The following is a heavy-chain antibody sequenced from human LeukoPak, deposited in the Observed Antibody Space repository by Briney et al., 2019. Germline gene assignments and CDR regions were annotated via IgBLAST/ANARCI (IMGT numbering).Heavy chain of an antibody. CDR1: GFTFSSYA. Sequence: GGSLRLSCAASGFTFSSYAMSWVRQAPGKGLEWVSSISPSGDSTIYADSVKGRFTISRDTSKNTLYLQVNSLRAEDTAVYYCAKADVGDYSGWGQGTLVTVSS. D-gene: IGHD4-17*01. J-gene: IGHJ4*02. CDR2: ISPSGDST. V-gene: IGHV3-23*01. CDR3: AKADVGDYSG.